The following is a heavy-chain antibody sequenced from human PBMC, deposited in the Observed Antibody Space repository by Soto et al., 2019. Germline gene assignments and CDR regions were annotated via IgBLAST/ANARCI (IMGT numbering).Heavy chain of an antibody. CDR2: IYWDDDK. CDR1: GFSLSTSGVA. D-gene: IGHD3-10*01. CDR3: ARTYSCGQNWFEP. Sequence: QITLKESGPTLVKPTQTLTLTCTFSGFSLSTSGVAVGWIRQPPGKALECLTLIYWDDDKRYSPSLKSRLTFIKDTSKKQVVLTTTTMDPVDTDTYSCARTYSCGQNWFEPWGQGTLVTVSS. V-gene: IGHV2-5*02. J-gene: IGHJ5*02.